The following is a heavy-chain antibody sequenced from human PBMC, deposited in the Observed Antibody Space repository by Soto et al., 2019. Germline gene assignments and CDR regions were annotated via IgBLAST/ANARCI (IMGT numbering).Heavy chain of an antibody. J-gene: IGHJ4*02. Sequence: SVKVSCKASGDTFSFYTINWVRQAPGLGLEWMGRVNPILSMSNYAQKFQGRVTMTADKSTSTAYMELRSLRAEDTAVYYCATSDRRQLITTSMMGYWGQGTLVTVSS. CDR2: VNPILSMS. D-gene: IGHD3-22*01. CDR3: ATSDRRQLITTSMMGY. V-gene: IGHV1-69*02. CDR1: GDTFSFYT.